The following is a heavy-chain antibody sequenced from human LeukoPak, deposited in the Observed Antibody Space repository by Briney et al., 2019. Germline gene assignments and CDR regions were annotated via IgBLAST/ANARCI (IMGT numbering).Heavy chain of an antibody. CDR1: GFTFSSYA. D-gene: IGHD2-2*01. V-gene: IGHV3-23*01. CDR2: ISGSGGST. CDR3: AKDGPRDIVVVPAADPYYFDY. Sequence: GGSLGLSCAASGFTFSSYAMSWVRQAPGKGLEWVSAISGSGGSTYYADSVKGRFTISRDNSKNTLYLQMNSLRAEDTAVYYCAKDGPRDIVVVPAADPYYFDYWGQGTLVTVSS. J-gene: IGHJ4*02.